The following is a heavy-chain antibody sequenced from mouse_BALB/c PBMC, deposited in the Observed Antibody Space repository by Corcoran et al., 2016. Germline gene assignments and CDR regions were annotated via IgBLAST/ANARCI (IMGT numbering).Heavy chain of an antibody. Sequence: LVKTGASVKISCKASGYSFTGYYLHWVKQSHGKSLAWIGYISCYNGATSYNQKFKGKATFTVDTSSSTAYMQFNSLTSEDSAVYYCARGSYYAMDYWGQGTSVTVSS. CDR1: GYSFTGYY. CDR2: ISCYNGAT. J-gene: IGHJ4*01. V-gene: IGHV1S34*01. CDR3: ARGSYYAMDY.